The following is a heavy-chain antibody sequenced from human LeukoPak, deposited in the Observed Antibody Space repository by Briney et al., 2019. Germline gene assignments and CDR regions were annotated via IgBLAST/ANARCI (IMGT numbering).Heavy chain of an antibody. CDR3: ANGRGYSYGYAFDY. CDR2: ISSSSSYI. CDR1: GFTFCSYS. J-gene: IGHJ4*02. Sequence: GGSLRLSCAASGFTFCSYSMNWARQAPGRGLEWVSSISSSSSYIYYADSVKGRFTISRDNAKNSLYLQMNSLRAEDTAVYYCANGRGYSYGYAFDYWGQGTLVTVSS. V-gene: IGHV3-21*01. D-gene: IGHD5-18*01.